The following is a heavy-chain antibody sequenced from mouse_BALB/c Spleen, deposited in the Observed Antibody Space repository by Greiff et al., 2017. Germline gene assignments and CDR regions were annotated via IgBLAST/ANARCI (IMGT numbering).Heavy chain of an antibody. CDR2: IDPANGNT. CDR3: ASGYGSSYGAMDY. D-gene: IGHD1-1*01. J-gene: IGHJ4*01. V-gene: IGHV14-3*02. Sequence: DVKLVESGAELVKPGASVKLSCTASGFNIKDTYMHWVKQRPEQGLEWIGRIDPANGNTKYDPKFQGKATITADTSSKPAYLQLSSLTSEDTAVYYCASGYGSSYGAMDYWGQGTSVTVSS. CDR1: GFNIKDTY.